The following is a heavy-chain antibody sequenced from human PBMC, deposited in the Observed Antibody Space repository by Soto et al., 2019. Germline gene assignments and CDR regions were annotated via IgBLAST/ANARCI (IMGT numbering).Heavy chain of an antibody. D-gene: IGHD3-22*01. CDR1: GGTFSSYA. V-gene: IGHV1-69*13. Sequence: SVKVSCKASGGTFSSYAISWVQQAPGQGLEWMGGIIPIFGTANYAQKFQGRVTITADESTSTAYMELSSLRSEDTAVYYCARPGDHYYDSSGYFDYWGQGXLVTVYS. J-gene: IGHJ4*02. CDR3: ARPGDHYYDSSGYFDY. CDR2: IIPIFGTA.